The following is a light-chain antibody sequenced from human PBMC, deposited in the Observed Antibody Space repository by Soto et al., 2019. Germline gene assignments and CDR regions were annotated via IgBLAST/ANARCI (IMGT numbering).Light chain of an antibody. CDR2: GNS. J-gene: IGLJ1*01. V-gene: IGLV1-40*01. CDR3: SLYTSENTYV. CDR1: SSNIGAGYD. Sequence: QSVLTQPPSVSGAPGQRVTISCTGSSSNIGAGYDVHWYQQLPGTAPKLLIYGNSNRPSGVPDRFSGSKSGNTASLTISGLQAADEVDYYCSLYTSENTYVFGTGTKLTVL.